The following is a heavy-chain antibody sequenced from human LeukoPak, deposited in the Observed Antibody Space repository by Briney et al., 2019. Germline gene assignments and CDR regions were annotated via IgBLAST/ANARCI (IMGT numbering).Heavy chain of an antibody. D-gene: IGHD1-14*01. CDR1: GGSISSGGNY. J-gene: IGHJ3*02. CDR3: ARDSDTTVDFYI. V-gene: IGHV4-31*03. Sequence: SETLSLTCTVFGGSISSGGNYWSWIRQHPGKGLEWIGCIYYTGSTYYSPSLKSRVTISVDRSKNQFSLTLTSVTAADTAVYYCARDSDTTVDFYIWGQGTMVTVSS. CDR2: IYYTGST.